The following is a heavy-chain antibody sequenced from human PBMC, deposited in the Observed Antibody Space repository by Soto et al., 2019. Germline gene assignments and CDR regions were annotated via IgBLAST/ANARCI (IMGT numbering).Heavy chain of an antibody. CDR2: IWYDGSNK. CDR1: GFTFSSYG. J-gene: IGHJ3*02. CDR3: ARDRSVATIRHALDI. Sequence: QVQLMESGGGVVQPGRSLRLSCAASGFTFSSYGMHWVRQAPGKGLEWVAVIWYDGSNKYYADSVKGRFTISRDNSKNTLYLQMNSLRAEDTAVYYCARDRSVATIRHALDIWGQGTMVTVSS. V-gene: IGHV3-33*01. D-gene: IGHD5-12*01.